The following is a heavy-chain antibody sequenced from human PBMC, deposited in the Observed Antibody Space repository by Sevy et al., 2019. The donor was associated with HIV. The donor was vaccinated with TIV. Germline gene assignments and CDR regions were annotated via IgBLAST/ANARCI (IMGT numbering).Heavy chain of an antibody. J-gene: IGHJ3*02. CDR1: GASIRDSSYY. CDR2: IYSYGET. CDR3: ARSMEQQLDAFGI. V-gene: IGHV4-39*01. Sequence: SETLSLTCTVSGASIRDSSYYWAWIRQPPGKGLEWIGNIYSYGETYYNSSLKSRVTISVDTSKNQFSLSLTSVTAADTAIYFCARSMEQQLDAFGIWGQGTMVTVSS. D-gene: IGHD6-13*01.